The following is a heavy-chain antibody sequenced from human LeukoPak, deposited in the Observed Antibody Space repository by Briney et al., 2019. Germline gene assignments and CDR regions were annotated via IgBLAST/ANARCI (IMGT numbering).Heavy chain of an antibody. CDR3: ARGNFYSGSGSSPLDY. V-gene: IGHV3-9*01. D-gene: IGHD3-10*01. CDR2: ISWNSGSI. J-gene: IGHJ4*02. CDR1: GFTFDDYA. Sequence: GGSLRLSCAASGFTFDDYAMHWVRQAPGKGLEWVSGISWNSGSIGYADSVKGRFTISRDNAKNTLFLQMNGLRAEDTAVYYCARGNFYSGSGSSPLDYWGQGTLVTVSS.